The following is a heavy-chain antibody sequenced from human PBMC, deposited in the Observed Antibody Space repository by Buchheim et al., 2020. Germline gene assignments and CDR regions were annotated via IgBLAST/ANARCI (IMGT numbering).Heavy chain of an antibody. CDR3: ARDRPIIAAAPPLYYYYYMDV. CDR1: GFTFSSYW. J-gene: IGHJ6*03. Sequence: EVQLVESGGGLVQPGGSLRLSCAASGFTFSSYWMSWVRQAPGKGLEWVANIKQDGSEKYYVDSVKGRFTISRDNDKNSLYLQMNSLRAEDTAVYYCARDRPIIAAAPPLYYYYYMDVWGKGTT. D-gene: IGHD6-13*01. V-gene: IGHV3-7*01. CDR2: IKQDGSEK.